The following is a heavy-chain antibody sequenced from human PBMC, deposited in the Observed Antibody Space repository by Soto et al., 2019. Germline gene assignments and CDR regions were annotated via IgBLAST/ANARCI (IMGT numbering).Heavy chain of an antibody. CDR2: IHPGDSDT. CDR3: ARTESGYSYGFADV. D-gene: IGHD5-18*01. J-gene: IGHJ6*02. V-gene: IGHV5-51*01. CDR1: GYSFTNYW. Sequence: GESLKISCQGSGYSFTNYWVGWVRQIPGRGLEWMGIIHPGDSDTRYSPFFQGQVTISADKSISTAYLQWSSLKASDTAMYYCARTESGYSYGFADVWGQGTTVTVSS.